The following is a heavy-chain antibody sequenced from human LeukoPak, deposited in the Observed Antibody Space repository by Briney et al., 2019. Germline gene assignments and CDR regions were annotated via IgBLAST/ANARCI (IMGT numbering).Heavy chain of an antibody. Sequence: ASVKVSCKASGYTFTSYDINWVRQATGQGLEWMGWMNPNSGNTGYAQKFQGRVTMTRNTSISTAYMELSSLRSEDTAVYYCARGRYCSSTSYYWGYYYYGMDVWGQGTTVTVSS. D-gene: IGHD2-2*01. J-gene: IGHJ6*02. CDR1: GYTFTSYD. CDR3: ARGRYCSSTSYYWGYYYYGMDV. CDR2: MNPNSGNT. V-gene: IGHV1-8*01.